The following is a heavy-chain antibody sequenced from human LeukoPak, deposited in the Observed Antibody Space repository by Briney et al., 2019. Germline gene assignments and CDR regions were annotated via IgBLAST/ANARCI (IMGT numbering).Heavy chain of an antibody. CDR1: GGTFSSYA. J-gene: IGHJ6*02. CDR3: AITRGYCSSTSCYTTFYYYYHGMDV. CDR2: IIPIFGMA. D-gene: IGHD2-2*02. Sequence: GASVKVSCKASGGTFSSYAISWVRQAPGQGLEGMGRIIPIFGMANYAQKLQGRVTITADKSTSTADMELSSLRSEDTAVYYCAITRGYCSSTSCYTTFYYYYHGMDVWGQGTTVTVSS. V-gene: IGHV1-69*04.